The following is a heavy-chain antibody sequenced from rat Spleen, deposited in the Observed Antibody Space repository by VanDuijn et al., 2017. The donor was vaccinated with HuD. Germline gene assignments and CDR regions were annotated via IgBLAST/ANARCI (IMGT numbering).Heavy chain of an antibody. D-gene: IGHD1-10*01. CDR1: GFSFSSFA. V-gene: IGHV5-27*01. CDR3: AQQLGDWFAY. J-gene: IGHJ3*01. CDR2: ISTGGGST. Sequence: EVQLVESGGGLVQPGRSLKLSCAASGFSFSSFAMAWVRQAPTKGLEWVAYISTGGGSTYYRDSVKGRFTISRDNAKSTLYLQMDSLRSEDTATYYCAQQLGDWFAYWGQGTLVTVSS.